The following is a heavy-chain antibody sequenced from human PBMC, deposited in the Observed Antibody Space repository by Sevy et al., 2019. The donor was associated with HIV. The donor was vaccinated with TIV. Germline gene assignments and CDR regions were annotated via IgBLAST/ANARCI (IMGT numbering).Heavy chain of an antibody. D-gene: IGHD2-21*02. CDR2: IYYSGST. Sequence: SETLSLTCTVSGGSISSGGYYWSWIRQHPGKGLEGIGYIYYSGSTYYNPSLKSRVTISVDTSKNKFSLKLSSVTAADTAVYYCARDSCGGDCYSFGWFDPWGQGTLVTVSS. J-gene: IGHJ5*02. CDR1: GGSISSGGYY. CDR3: ARDSCGGDCYSFGWFDP. V-gene: IGHV4-31*03.